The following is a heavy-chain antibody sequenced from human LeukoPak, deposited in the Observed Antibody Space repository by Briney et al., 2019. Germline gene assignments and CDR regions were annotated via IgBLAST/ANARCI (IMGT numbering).Heavy chain of an antibody. Sequence: SETLSLTCTVSGGSISSYYWSWIRQPPGKGLEWIGYIYYSGSTNYNPSLKSRVTISVDTSKNQFSLKLSFVTAADTAVYYCARVKEGNYDYVWGSYRYPTQFDYWGQGTLVTVSS. CDR1: GGSISSYY. CDR2: IYYSGST. J-gene: IGHJ4*02. CDR3: ARVKEGNYDYVWGSYRYPTQFDY. V-gene: IGHV4-59*01. D-gene: IGHD3-16*02.